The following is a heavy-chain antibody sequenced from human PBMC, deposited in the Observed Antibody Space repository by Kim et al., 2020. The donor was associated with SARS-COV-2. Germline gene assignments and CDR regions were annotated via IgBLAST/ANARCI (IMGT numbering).Heavy chain of an antibody. J-gene: IGHJ6*02. CDR3: ARDAPPPLGYSYGYYYYGMDV. CDR2: IYTSGST. Sequence: SETLSLTCTVSGGSISSYYWSWIRQPAGKGLEWIGRIYTSGSTNYNPSLKSRVTMSVDTSKNQFSLKLSSVTAADTAVYYCARDAPPPLGYSYGYYYYGMDVWGQGTTVTVSS. V-gene: IGHV4-4*07. D-gene: IGHD5-18*01. CDR1: GGSISSYY.